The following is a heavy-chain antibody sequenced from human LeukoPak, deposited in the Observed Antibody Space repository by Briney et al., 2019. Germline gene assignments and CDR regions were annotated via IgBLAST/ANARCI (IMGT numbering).Heavy chain of an antibody. J-gene: IGHJ3*02. Sequence: SETLSLTCTVSGGSISSGDYYWSWIRQPPGKGLEWIGYIYYSGSTYYNPSLKSRVTISVDTSKNQFSLKLSSVTAADTAVYYCARVRLVYTFDIWGQGTMVNVSS. CDR1: GGSISSGDYY. CDR2: IYYSGST. CDR3: ARVRLVYTFDI. D-gene: IGHD6-19*01. V-gene: IGHV4-30-4*01.